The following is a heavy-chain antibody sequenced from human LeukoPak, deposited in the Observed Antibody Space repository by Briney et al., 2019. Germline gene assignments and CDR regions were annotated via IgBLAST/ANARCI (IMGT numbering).Heavy chain of an antibody. D-gene: IGHD3-9*01. CDR1: GFTFSAYS. CDR3: ARFETCQCDDVFDI. J-gene: IGHJ3*02. V-gene: IGHV3-21*01. Sequence: GGSLRLSCAASGFTFSAYSMNWVRQAPGQGLECVSSITSSSSSTYYADSVKGRFTISRDNAKNSLYLQMNILRAEDTAVYFCARFETCQCDDVFDIWGQGTMVTVSS. CDR2: ITSSSSST.